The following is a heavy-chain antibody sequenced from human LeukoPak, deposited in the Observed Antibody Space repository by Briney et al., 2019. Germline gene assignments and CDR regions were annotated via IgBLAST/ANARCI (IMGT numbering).Heavy chain of an antibody. CDR2: TRSKNYGGTT. V-gene: IGHV3-49*04. J-gene: IGHJ4*02. CDR1: GFTFGDFP. Sequence: GGSLRLSCSASGFTFGDFPMTWVRQAPGEGLEWVGYTRSKNYGGTTEYAASVKGRFTISRDDSKSIAYMQMDNVKAEDTAVYYCTRGSGRYEYWGQGILVIVSS. CDR3: TRGSGRYEY. D-gene: IGHD1-26*01.